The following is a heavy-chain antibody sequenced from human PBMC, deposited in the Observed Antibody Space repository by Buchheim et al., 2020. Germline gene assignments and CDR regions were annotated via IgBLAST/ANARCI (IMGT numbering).Heavy chain of an antibody. J-gene: IGHJ5*02. CDR3: ARGRDGKNSWFDP. D-gene: IGHD2-21*02. CDR1: GGSFSGYY. V-gene: IGHV4-34*01. CDR2: INHSGST. Sequence: QVQLQQWGAGLLKPSETLSLTCAVYGGSFSGYYWSWIRQPPGKGLEWIGEINHSGSTNYNPSLKSRVTISVDTPKNKFSLKLSSVTAADTAVYYCARGRDGKNSWFDPWDLGTL.